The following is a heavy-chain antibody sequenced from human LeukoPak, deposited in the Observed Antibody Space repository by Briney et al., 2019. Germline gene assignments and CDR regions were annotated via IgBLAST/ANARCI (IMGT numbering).Heavy chain of an antibody. J-gene: IGHJ4*02. CDR2: IYYSGNT. V-gene: IGHV4-31*03. CDR1: GGSISSGGYY. CDR3: ARDRGLTTSGGVGFDY. Sequence: SQTLSLTCTVSGGSISSGGYYWSWIRQHPGKGLEWIGYIYYSGNTNYNPSLKSRVAISVDTSKDQFSLRLSSVTAADTAVYYCARDRGLTTSGGVGFDYWGQGTLVTVSS. D-gene: IGHD3-10*02.